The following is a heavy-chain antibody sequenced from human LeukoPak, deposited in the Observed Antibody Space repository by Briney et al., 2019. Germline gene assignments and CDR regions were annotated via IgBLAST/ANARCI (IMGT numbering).Heavy chain of an antibody. CDR1: GGFISSSNYY. V-gene: IGHV4-39*01. Sequence: SETLSLTCTVSGGFISSSNYYWDWIRQPPGKGLEWIGSIYYSGNTYYNPSLKGRVTISVDTSKNQFSLKLTSVTASDTALYYCARRGSLHSPANPWGQGTLVTVSS. D-gene: IGHD4-23*01. CDR3: ARRGSLHSPANP. CDR2: IYYSGNT. J-gene: IGHJ5*02.